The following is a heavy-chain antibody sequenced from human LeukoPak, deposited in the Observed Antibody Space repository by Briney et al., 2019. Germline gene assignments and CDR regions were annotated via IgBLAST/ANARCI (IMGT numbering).Heavy chain of an antibody. CDR2: ITGSSGTI. D-gene: IGHD3-22*01. Sequence: GGSLRLSCAASGFTLSTYNMNWVRQAPGKGPEWVSSITGSSGTIYYADSVRGRFTISRDNAKNSLYLHMNSLRAEDTAVYYCASPGRDYYDSSGYDAGGAFDFWGQGTMVTVSS. CDR3: ASPGRDYYDSSGYDAGGAFDF. V-gene: IGHV3-48*04. CDR1: GFTLSTYN. J-gene: IGHJ3*01.